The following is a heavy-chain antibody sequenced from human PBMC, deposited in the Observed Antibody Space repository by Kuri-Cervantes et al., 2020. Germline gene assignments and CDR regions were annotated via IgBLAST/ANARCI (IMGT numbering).Heavy chain of an antibody. CDR1: GFTFSSYA. V-gene: IGHV3-30-3*01. CDR3: ARVDIVVVVATNILSAFDM. D-gene: IGHD2-15*01. J-gene: IGHJ3*02. Sequence: GESLKISCAASGFTFSSYAMHWVRQAPGKGLEWVAVISYDGSNKYYADSVKGRFTISRDNAKNSLHLQMDSLRAEDTAVYYCARVDIVVVVATNILSAFDMWGQGTMVTVSS. CDR2: ISYDGSNK.